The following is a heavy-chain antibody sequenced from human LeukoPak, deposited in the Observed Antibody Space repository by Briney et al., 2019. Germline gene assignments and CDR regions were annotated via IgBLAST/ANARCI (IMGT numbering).Heavy chain of an antibody. Sequence: GGSLRLSCAASGFTFSSYAMSWVRQAPGKGLEWVSAISGSGGNTYYADSVKGRFTISRDNAKNSLYLQMNSLRAEDTAVYYCARGGYYYDSSGYYYWGQGTLVTVSS. CDR1: GFTFSSYA. J-gene: IGHJ4*02. CDR2: ISGSGGNT. CDR3: ARGGYYYDSSGYYY. D-gene: IGHD3-22*01. V-gene: IGHV3-23*01.